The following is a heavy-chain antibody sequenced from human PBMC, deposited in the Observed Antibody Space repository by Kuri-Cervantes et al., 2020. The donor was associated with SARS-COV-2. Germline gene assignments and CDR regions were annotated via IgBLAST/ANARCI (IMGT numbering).Heavy chain of an antibody. CDR2: IKQDGSEK. D-gene: IGHD3-9*01. Sequence: LSLTCAASGFTFSSYAMSWVRQAPGKGLEWVANIKQDGSEKYYVDSVKGRFTISRDNAENSLYPQMNSLRGEDTAVYYCARTYYDILTGYCPFDYWGQGTLVTVSS. CDR3: ARTYYDILTGYCPFDY. V-gene: IGHV3-7*01. CDR1: GFTFSSYA. J-gene: IGHJ4*02.